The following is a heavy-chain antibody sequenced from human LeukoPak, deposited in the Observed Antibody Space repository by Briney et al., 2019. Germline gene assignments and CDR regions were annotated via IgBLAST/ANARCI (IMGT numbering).Heavy chain of an antibody. CDR3: ARDLVGYSSQFDY. CDR2: INPNSGGT. Sequence: ASVKVSCKASGYTFTDYYMHWVRQAPGQGLEWMGWINPNSGGTNYAQKFQGRVTLTRDTSINTVYMELSRLTSDDAAVYYCARDLVGYSSQFDYWGQGTLVTVSS. CDR1: GYTFTDYY. D-gene: IGHD4-11*01. J-gene: IGHJ4*02. V-gene: IGHV1-2*02.